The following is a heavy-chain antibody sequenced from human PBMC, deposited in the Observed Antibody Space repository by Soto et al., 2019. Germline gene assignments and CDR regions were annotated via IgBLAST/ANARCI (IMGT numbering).Heavy chain of an antibody. CDR2: ISYDGSNK. V-gene: IGHV3-30*18. J-gene: IGHJ4*02. CDR1: GFTFSSYG. Sequence: QVQLVESGGGVVQPGRSLRLSCAASGFTFSSYGMHWVRQAPGKGLEWVAVISYDGSNKYYADSVKGRFTISRDNSKNTLYLQMNSLRDEDTAVYYWAKEWLGGGWDIDSYWGPGTLVTVSS. CDR3: AKEWLGGGWDIDSY. D-gene: IGHD1-26*01.